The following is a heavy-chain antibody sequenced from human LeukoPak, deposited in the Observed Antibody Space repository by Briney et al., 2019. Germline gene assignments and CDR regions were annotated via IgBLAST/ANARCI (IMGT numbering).Heavy chain of an antibody. J-gene: IGHJ4*02. Sequence: VSXISGSGGSTYYAGSVKGRFTISRDNSKNTLYLQMNSLRAEDTAVYYCAKDADIVVVPAAIDYWGQGTLATVSS. D-gene: IGHD2-2*02. V-gene: IGHV3-23*01. CDR3: AKDADIVVVPAAIDY. CDR2: ISGSGGST.